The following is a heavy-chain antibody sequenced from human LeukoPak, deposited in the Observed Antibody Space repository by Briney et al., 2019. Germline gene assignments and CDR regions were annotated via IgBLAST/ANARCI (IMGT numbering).Heavy chain of an antibody. D-gene: IGHD3-3*01. CDR3: ARSPQITIFGVVINWFDP. CDR1: GGSISSSSYY. Sequence: SETLSLTCTASGGSISSSSYYWGWIRQPPGKGLEWIGSIYYSGSTYYNPSLKSRVTISVDTSKDQFSLKLSSVTAADTAVYYCARSPQITIFGVVINWFDPWGQGTLVTVSS. V-gene: IGHV4-39*01. CDR2: IYYSGST. J-gene: IGHJ5*02.